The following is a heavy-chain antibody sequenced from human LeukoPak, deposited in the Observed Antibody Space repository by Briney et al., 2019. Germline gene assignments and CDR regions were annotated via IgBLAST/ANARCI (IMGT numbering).Heavy chain of an antibody. CDR1: GFTFSNYA. CDR2: ISGSGVST. Sequence: GGSLRLSCAASGFTFSNYAMSWVRQAPGRGLEWVSTISGSGVSTYYADSVKGQFTISRDNSKNTLYLQMNSLRAEDTAVYYCAKEEWLLAVYFDYWGQGTLVTVSS. J-gene: IGHJ4*02. V-gene: IGHV3-23*01. CDR3: AKEEWLLAVYFDY. D-gene: IGHD3-3*01.